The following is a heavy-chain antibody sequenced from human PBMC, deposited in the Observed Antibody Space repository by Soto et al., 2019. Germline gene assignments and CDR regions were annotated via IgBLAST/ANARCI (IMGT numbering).Heavy chain of an antibody. Sequence: QVQLQESGPGLVKPSQTLSLTCTVSGGSISSGDYYWSWIRQPPGKGLEWIGYIYYSGSTYYNPSLKSRVSISVDTSKNQFSLKLSSVTAADTAVYYCARTTSIAARHLDPWGQGTLVTVSS. J-gene: IGHJ5*02. CDR2: IYYSGST. CDR3: ARTTSIAARHLDP. V-gene: IGHV4-30-4*01. CDR1: GGSISSGDYY. D-gene: IGHD6-6*01.